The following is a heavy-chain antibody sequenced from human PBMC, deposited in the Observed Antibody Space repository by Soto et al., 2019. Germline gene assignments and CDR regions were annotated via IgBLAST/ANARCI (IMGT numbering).Heavy chain of an antibody. V-gene: IGHV1-69*01. CDR3: ATAERGKTGTRV. CDR1: GGTFSSYA. J-gene: IGHJ4*02. Sequence: QVQLVQSGAEVKKPGSSVKVSCKASGGTFSSYAISWVRQAPGQGLEWMGGIIPMFETTNYAQKLQGRVTITADESTSTVYMELSSLRSEDTAVYYCATAERGKTGTRVWGQGTLVTVST. D-gene: IGHD1-1*01. CDR2: IIPMFETT.